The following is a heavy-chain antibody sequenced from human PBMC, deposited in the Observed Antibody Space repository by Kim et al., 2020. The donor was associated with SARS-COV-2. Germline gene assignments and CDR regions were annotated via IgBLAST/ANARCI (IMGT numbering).Heavy chain of an antibody. CDR3: TRGYCSGGSCSN. D-gene: IGHD2-15*01. J-gene: IGHJ4*02. Sequence: DYAAPVKGRFTISRDDSKNTLYLQMNSLKTEDTAVYYCTRGYCSGGSCSNWGQGTLVTVSS. V-gene: IGHV3-15*01.